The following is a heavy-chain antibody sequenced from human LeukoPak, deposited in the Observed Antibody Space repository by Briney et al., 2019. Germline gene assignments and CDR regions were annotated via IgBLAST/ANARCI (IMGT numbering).Heavy chain of an antibody. Sequence: PSETLSLTCTVSGGSVSSGSYYWSWIRQPPGKGLEWIGYIYYSGSTNYNPSLKSRVTISIDKSKNQFFLNLSSVTAADTAVYYCARRAGRPELRIDYWGQGTLVTVSS. CDR2: IYYSGST. CDR3: ARRAGRPELRIDY. CDR1: GGSVSSGSYY. D-gene: IGHD1-26*01. V-gene: IGHV4-61*01. J-gene: IGHJ4*02.